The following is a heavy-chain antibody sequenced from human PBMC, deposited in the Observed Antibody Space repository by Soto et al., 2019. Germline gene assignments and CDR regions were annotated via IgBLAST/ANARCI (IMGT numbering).Heavy chain of an antibody. Sequence: QVQLVESGGGVVQPGRSLRLSCAASGFTVSNYAMHWVRQAPGKGLEWVAVISYDGSHKYYADSVKGRFTISRDNSKNTLYLQMNSLRVDDTAVYYCARDQSSGWLRTISFYYYGMDVWGQGTTVTVSS. V-gene: IGHV3-30*04. D-gene: IGHD6-19*01. J-gene: IGHJ6*02. CDR1: GFTVSNYA. CDR2: ISYDGSHK. CDR3: ARDQSSGWLRTISFYYYGMDV.